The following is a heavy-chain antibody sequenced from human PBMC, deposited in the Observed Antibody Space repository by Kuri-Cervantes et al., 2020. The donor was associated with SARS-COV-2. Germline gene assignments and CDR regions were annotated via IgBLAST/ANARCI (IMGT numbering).Heavy chain of an antibody. CDR2: IGTAGDP. J-gene: IGHJ6*02. Sequence: GGSLRLSCAASGFTFSSYDMHWVRQATGKGLEWVSAIGTAGDPYYPGSVKGRFTISRDNSKNTLYLQMNSLRAEDTAVYYCARPYCSSTSCYPVDVWGQGTTVTVSS. CDR3: ARPYCSSTSCYPVDV. D-gene: IGHD2-2*01. CDR1: GFTFSSYD. V-gene: IGHV3-13*05.